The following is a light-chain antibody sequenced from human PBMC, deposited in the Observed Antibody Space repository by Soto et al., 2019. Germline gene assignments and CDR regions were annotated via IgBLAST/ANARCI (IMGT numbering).Light chain of an antibody. V-gene: IGKV3-15*01. CDR1: QNVNNY. Sequence: EIVMTQSPATLSVSPGERATLSCRASQNVNNYLAWYQQKPGQAPRLLIYAASTRATGIPARFSGSGSGTEFTLTISSLKSEDFAVYYCHLHNNWPLTFGGGTKVEIK. CDR2: AAS. CDR3: HLHNNWPLT. J-gene: IGKJ4*01.